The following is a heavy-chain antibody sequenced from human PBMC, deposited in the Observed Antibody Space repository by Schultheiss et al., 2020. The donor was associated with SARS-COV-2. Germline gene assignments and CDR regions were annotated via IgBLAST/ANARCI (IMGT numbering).Heavy chain of an antibody. CDR2: ISYDGNNK. Sequence: GGSLRLSCAASGFTFRNYAMHWVRQAPGKGLEWVAVISYDGNNKYYADSVKGRFTISRDNSKNTLSLEMNSLRPEDTAAYLCARSLFRELPRTTFDYWGQGTLVTVSS. J-gene: IGHJ4*02. D-gene: IGHD1-7*01. V-gene: IGHV3-30-3*01. CDR3: ARSLFRELPRTTFDY. CDR1: GFTFRNYA.